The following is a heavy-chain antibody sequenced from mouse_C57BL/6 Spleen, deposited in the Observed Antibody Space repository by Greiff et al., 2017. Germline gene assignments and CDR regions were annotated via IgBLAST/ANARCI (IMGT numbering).Heavy chain of an antibody. V-gene: IGHV1-47*01. CDR1: GFTFTTYP. D-gene: IGHD1-1*01. CDR2: FHPYNVDT. J-gene: IGHJ2*01. Sequence: VQLLQSGAELVKPGASVKMSCKASGFTFTTYPIEWMEQNHGKRLEWIGNFHPYNVDTKYSEKFKGKATLTVEKSTTTVYLELSRLTSDDSAVYYYARRVYGSLGYDYWGQGTTLTVST. CDR3: ARRVYGSLGYDY.